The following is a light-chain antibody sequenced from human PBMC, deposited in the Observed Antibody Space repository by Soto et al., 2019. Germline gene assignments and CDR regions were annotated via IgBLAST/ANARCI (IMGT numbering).Light chain of an antibody. J-gene: IGKJ3*01. CDR1: QSISSSY. V-gene: IGKV3-20*01. CDR3: QQYGSPRCT. Sequence: EIVLTQSPGTLSLSPGERATLSCRASQSISSSYLAWYQQKPGQAPRLLVYGASSRATGIPDRFSGSGSGTDFTLTISRLEPEDFAVYYCQQYGSPRCTFGPGTKVDIK. CDR2: GAS.